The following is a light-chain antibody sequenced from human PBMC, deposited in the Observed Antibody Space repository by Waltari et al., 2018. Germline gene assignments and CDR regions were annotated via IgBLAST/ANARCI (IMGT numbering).Light chain of an antibody. CDR2: GAS. CDR3: QQYDNWLGT. CDR1: QSIRSN. Sequence: EIVMTQSPATLSVFPGERATLSCRASQSIRSNLAWYQHKPGQAPRRLIYGASTRATGIPARCSGSGSGTELTLTISSLQSEDFAVYFCQQYDNWLGTFGQGTKVEIK. J-gene: IGKJ1*01. V-gene: IGKV3-15*01.